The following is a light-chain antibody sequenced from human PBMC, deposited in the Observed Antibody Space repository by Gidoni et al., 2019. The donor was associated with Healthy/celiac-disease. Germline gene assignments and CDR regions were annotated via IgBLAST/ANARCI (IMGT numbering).Light chain of an antibody. V-gene: IGKV3-15*01. J-gene: IGKJ4*01. Sequence: EIVMTQYPATLSVSPGARATLSCRASQSVSSNLAWYQQKPGQAPRLLIYGASTRATGTPARFSGSGSGTEFTLTISSLQSEDFAVYYCQQYNNWPPLTFGGGTKVEIK. CDR3: QQYNNWPPLT. CDR1: QSVSSN. CDR2: GAS.